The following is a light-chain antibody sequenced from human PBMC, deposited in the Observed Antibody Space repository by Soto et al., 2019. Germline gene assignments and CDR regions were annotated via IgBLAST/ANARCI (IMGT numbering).Light chain of an antibody. J-gene: IGKJ4*01. CDR3: QQYNSYPIP. V-gene: IGKV1-5*03. CDR2: KAS. Sequence: DIQMTQSPSTLSASVGDRVTITCRASQSINSWLTWYQQKPGKAPKLLIYKASSLESGVPSRFSGSGSGTEFTLTISSLQPDDFATYYCQQYNSYPIPFGGGTKEEIK. CDR1: QSINSW.